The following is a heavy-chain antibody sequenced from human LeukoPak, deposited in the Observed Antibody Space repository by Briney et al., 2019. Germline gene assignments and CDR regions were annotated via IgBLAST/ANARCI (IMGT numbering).Heavy chain of an antibody. CDR1: GFTLSSFS. Sequence: PGGSLRLSCAASGFTLSSFSMNWVRQAQGKGLEWVLSISSSSRYIYYADSGRGRFTISRDTDKNSMYLRMNSLRAEDTAVYYCARAMTTVFDYWGRGTLVTVSS. V-gene: IGHV3-21*01. CDR2: ISSSSRYI. J-gene: IGHJ4*02. D-gene: IGHD4-17*01. CDR3: ARAMTTVFDY.